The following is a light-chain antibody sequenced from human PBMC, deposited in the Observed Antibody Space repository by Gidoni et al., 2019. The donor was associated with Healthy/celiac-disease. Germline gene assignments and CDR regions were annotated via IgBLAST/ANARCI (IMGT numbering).Light chain of an antibody. V-gene: IGLV2-14*01. CDR3: SSYTSSSTLGVV. CDR1: SSDVGGYNY. J-gene: IGLJ2*01. Sequence: QSALTQPASVSGSPGKSITISCTVTSSDVGGYNYVSWYQQHPGKAPKLMIYDVSNRPSGVSNRFSGSKSGNTASLTISGLQAEDEADYYCSSYTSSSTLGVVFGGGTKLTVL. CDR2: DVS.